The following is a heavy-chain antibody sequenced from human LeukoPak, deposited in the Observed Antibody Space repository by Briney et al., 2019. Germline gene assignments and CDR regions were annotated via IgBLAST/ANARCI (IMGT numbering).Heavy chain of an antibody. V-gene: IGHV3-30*03. Sequence: GGSLRLSCAASGFTFSSYGTHWVRQAPGKGLEWVAVISYDGSNKYYADSVKGRFTISRDNSKNTLYLQMNSLRAEDTAVYYCASPGADVDYWGQGTLVTVSS. J-gene: IGHJ4*02. CDR2: ISYDGSNK. CDR1: GFTFSSYG. CDR3: ASPGADVDY. D-gene: IGHD4/OR15-4a*01.